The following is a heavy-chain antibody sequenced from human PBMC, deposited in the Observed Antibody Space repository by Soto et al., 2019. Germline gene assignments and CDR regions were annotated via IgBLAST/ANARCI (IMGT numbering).Heavy chain of an antibody. CDR2: INPSGGST. V-gene: IGHV1-46*01. Sequence: QVQLVQSGAEVKKPGASVKVSCKASGYTFTSYYMHWVRQAPGQGLEWMGIINPSGGSTSYAQKFQGRGTMTRDTSTSTVYMELSSLRSEDTAVYYCARDGRITIFGVVIPGRYGMDVWGQGTTVTVSS. J-gene: IGHJ6*02. CDR1: GYTFTSYY. CDR3: ARDGRITIFGVVIPGRYGMDV. D-gene: IGHD3-3*01.